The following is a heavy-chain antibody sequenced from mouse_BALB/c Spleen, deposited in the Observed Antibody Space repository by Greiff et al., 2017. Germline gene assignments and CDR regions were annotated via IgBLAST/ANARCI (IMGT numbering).Heavy chain of an antibody. J-gene: IGHJ4*01. CDR2: IWAGGST. D-gene: IGHD1-2*01. CDR1: GFSLTSYG. Sequence: QVQLQQSGPGLVAPSQSLSITCTVSGFSLTSYGVHWVRQPPGKGLEWLGVIWAGGSTNYNSALMSRLSISKDNSKSQVFLKMNSLQTDDTAMYYCAGSNSLLRLRAMDYWGQGTSVTVSS. CDR3: AGSNSLLRLRAMDY. V-gene: IGHV2-9*02.